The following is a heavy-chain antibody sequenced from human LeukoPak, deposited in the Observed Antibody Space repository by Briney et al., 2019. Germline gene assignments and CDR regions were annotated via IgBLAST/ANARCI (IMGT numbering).Heavy chain of an antibody. Sequence: GGSLRLSCAASGFTFSSYAMSWVRQAPGKGLEWVSAISGSGGSTYYADSVKGRFTISRDNSKHTLYLQMNSLRAEDTAVYYCAKASYDRWPYYYFDYWGQGTLVTVSS. D-gene: IGHD3-22*01. J-gene: IGHJ4*02. CDR2: ISGSGGST. V-gene: IGHV3-23*01. CDR3: AKASYDRWPYYYFDY. CDR1: GFTFSSYA.